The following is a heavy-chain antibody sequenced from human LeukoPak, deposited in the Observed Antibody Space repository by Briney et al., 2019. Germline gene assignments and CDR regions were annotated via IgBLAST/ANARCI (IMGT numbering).Heavy chain of an antibody. J-gene: IGHJ5*02. CDR3: ARDFGFGSA. D-gene: IGHD6-19*01. CDR1: GVSISSTNW. Sequence: SETLSLTCEVSGVSISSTNWWSWVRQPQGKGLEWIGEIFHSGSIKYNPSLKSRVNISVDKSKNQFALQLNSATAADAAVYYCARDFGFGSAWGQGALVTVSS. V-gene: IGHV4-4*02. CDR2: IFHSGSI.